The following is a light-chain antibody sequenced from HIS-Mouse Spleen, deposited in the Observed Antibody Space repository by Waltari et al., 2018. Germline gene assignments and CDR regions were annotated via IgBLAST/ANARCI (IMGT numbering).Light chain of an antibody. Sequence: QSALTQPASVSGSPGQSITISCPGTSRDGGSYTLVSWYQQHPGKAPKLMIYEGSKRPSGVSNRFSGSKSGNTASLTISGLQAEDEADYYCCSYAGSSTYWVFGGGTKLTVL. CDR1: SRDGGSYTL. CDR3: CSYAGSSTYWV. J-gene: IGLJ3*02. V-gene: IGLV2-23*01. CDR2: EGS.